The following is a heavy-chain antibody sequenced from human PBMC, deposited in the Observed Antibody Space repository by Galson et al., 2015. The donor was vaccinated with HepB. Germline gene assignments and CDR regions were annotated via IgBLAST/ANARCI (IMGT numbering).Heavy chain of an antibody. CDR1: GYTFTSYA. Sequence: SVKVSCKASGYTFTSYAMHWVRQAPGQRLEWMGWINAGNGNTKYSQKFQGRVTITRDTSASTAYMELSSLRSEDTAVYYCARVRGIVATRYYYYYGMDVWGQGTTVTVSS. D-gene: IGHD5-12*01. CDR2: INAGNGNT. CDR3: ARVRGIVATRYYYYYGMDV. J-gene: IGHJ6*02. V-gene: IGHV1-3*01.